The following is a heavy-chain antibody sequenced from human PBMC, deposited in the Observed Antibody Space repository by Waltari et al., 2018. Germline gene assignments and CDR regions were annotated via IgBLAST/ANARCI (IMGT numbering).Heavy chain of an antibody. CDR3: ACSRGCCRGGSGPSRFGP. CDR1: GGTFSSYA. J-gene: IGHJ5*02. Sequence: QVQLVQSGAEVKKPGSSVKVSCKASGGTFSSYAISWVRQAPGQGLEWMGGRIPGFSTANDAQNFQGKVPSTADDTTSTADRAVCRVRCEDTSGDYGACSRGCCRGGSGPSRFGPWGQGTLVTVSS. CDR2: RIPGFSTA. V-gene: IGHV1-69*12. D-gene: IGHD2-15*01.